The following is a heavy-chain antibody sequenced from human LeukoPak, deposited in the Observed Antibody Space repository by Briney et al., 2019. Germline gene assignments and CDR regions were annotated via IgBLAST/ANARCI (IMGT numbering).Heavy chain of an antibody. Sequence: GGSLRLSCAASGFTFDDYAMHWVRQAPGKGLEWVSGISWNSGSIGYADSVKGRFTISRDNAKNSLYLQMNGLRAEDTALYYCAKAGSYGSRWYFDLWGRGTLVTVSS. V-gene: IGHV3-9*01. CDR3: AKAGSYGSRWYFDL. J-gene: IGHJ2*01. D-gene: IGHD5-18*01. CDR2: ISWNSGSI. CDR1: GFTFDDYA.